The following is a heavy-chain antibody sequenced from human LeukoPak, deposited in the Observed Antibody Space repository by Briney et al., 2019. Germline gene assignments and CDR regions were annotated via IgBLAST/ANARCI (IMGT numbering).Heavy chain of an antibody. CDR1: GGSISRYF. CDR3: ARHDMDIAGAGLDYFDY. D-gene: IGHD1-26*01. V-gene: IGHV4-59*08. J-gene: IGHJ4*02. Sequence: KPSETPSPTRTVSGGSISRYFLGWIRHPPGKGLEWIGYIYYSGSTNYNPSLKSRVTISVDTSKNQFSLKLSSVTAADTAVYYCARHDMDIAGAGLDYFDYWGQGTLVTVSS. CDR2: IYYSGST.